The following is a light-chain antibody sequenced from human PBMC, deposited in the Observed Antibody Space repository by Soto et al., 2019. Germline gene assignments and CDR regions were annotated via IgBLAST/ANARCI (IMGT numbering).Light chain of an antibody. CDR1: SSNIGAGYD. V-gene: IGLV1-40*01. CDR2: DNT. J-gene: IGLJ3*02. CDR3: QSFDSSLSAWV. Sequence: QTVVTQPPSVAGAPGQRVTISCTGSSSNIGAGYDVHWYQQLPGTAPKLLIYDNTNRPSGVPDRFSGSKSGTSAFLAITGLQAEDEADYYCQSFDSSLSAWVFGGGTKLTVL.